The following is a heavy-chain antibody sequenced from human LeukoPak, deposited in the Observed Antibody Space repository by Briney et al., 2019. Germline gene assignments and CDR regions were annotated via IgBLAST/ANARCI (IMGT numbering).Heavy chain of an antibody. J-gene: IGHJ4*02. Sequence: PSETLSLTCAVYGGSFSGYYWSWIRQPPGKGLEWIGEINHSGSTNYNRSLKSRVTISVDTSKNQFSLKLSSVTAADTAVYYCARSRKTGYSSGWYGYYFDYWGQGTLVTVSS. V-gene: IGHV4-34*01. CDR3: ARSRKTGYSSGWYGYYFDY. CDR2: INHSGST. CDR1: GGSFSGYY. D-gene: IGHD6-19*01.